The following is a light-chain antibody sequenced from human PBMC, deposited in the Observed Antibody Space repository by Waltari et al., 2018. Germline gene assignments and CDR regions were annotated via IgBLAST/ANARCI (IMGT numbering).Light chain of an antibody. V-gene: IGLV2-11*01. CDR2: DVN. CDR1: SSDVGGYNF. J-gene: IGLJ3*02. Sequence: QSALTQPRSVSGSPGQSVTISCTGTSSDVGGYNFVSWYQQYPGKAPKLVIYDVNKRPSGVPDRFSGSKAGKTASLIISGLQTEDEADYYCCSYAGYYTVFGGGTKVAVL. CDR3: CSYAGYYTV.